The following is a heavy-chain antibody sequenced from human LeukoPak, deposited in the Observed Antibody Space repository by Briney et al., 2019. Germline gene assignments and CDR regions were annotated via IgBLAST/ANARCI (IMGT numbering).Heavy chain of an antibody. J-gene: IGHJ4*02. Sequence: SETLSLTCAVYGGSFSGYYWSWIRQPPGKGLEWIGEINHSGSTNYNPSLKSRVTISVDTSKNQSSLKLSSVTAADTAVYYCARRGYVWGSYRSYYFDYWGQGTLVTVSS. CDR2: INHSGST. CDR1: GGSFSGYY. CDR3: ARRGYVWGSYRSYYFDY. D-gene: IGHD3-16*02. V-gene: IGHV4-34*01.